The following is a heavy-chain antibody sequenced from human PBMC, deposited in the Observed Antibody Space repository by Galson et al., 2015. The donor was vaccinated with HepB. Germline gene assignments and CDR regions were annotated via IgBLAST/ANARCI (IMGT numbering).Heavy chain of an antibody. CDR2: IYIGGTI. CDR3: AREVHSGTYPSDY. J-gene: IGHJ4*02. D-gene: IGHD1-26*01. CDR1: GFTVSSNY. V-gene: IGHV3-53*01. Sequence: SLRLSCAVSGFTVSSNYMSWVRQAPGKGLEWVSIIYIGGTIYYADSVEGRFTVSRDNSKNTVYLQMNSLRVDDTAVYYCAREVHSGTYPSDYWGQGTLVTVSS.